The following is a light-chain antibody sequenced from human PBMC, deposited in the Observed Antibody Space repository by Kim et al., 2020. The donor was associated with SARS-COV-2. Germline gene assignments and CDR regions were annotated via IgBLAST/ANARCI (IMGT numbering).Light chain of an antibody. J-gene: IGLJ2*01. CDR1: SGHSSYA. Sequence: QLVLTQSPSASASLGASVKLTCTLRSGHSSYAIAWHQQQPEKGPRYLMKLNSDGSHSKGDGIPDRFSGSSSGAERYLTISSLQSDDEADYYCQTWGTVVFGGGTQLTVL. CDR3: QTWGTVV. V-gene: IGLV4-69*01. CDR2: LNSDGSH.